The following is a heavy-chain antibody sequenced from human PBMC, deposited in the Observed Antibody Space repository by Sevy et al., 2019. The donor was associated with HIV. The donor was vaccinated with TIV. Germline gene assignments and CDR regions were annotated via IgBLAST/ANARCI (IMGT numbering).Heavy chain of an antibody. J-gene: IGHJ5*02. V-gene: IGHV4-34*01. CDR1: GGSFSGYY. D-gene: IGHD2-2*01. CDR2: INHSGST. Sequence: SETLSLTCAVYGGSFSGYYWSWIRQPPGKGLEWIGEINHSGSTNYNPSLKSRVTISVDTSKNQFSLKLSSVTAADTAVYYCAGGGPYCSSTSCYGRPDNWFDPWGQGTLVTVSS. CDR3: AGGGPYCSSTSCYGRPDNWFDP.